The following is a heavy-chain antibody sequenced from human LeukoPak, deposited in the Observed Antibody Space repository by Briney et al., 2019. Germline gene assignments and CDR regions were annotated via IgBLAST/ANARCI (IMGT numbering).Heavy chain of an antibody. CDR3: ARHDSDDFWSGYYANYNWFDP. CDR2: INHSGST. D-gene: IGHD3-3*01. J-gene: IGHJ5*02. CDR1: GGSFSGYY. V-gene: IGHV4-34*01. Sequence: PSETLSLTCAVYGGSFSGYYWSWIRQPPGKGLEWIGEINHSGSTNYNPSLKSRVTISVDTSKNQFSLKLSSVTAADTAVYYCARHDSDDFWSGYYANYNWFDPWGQGTLVTVSS.